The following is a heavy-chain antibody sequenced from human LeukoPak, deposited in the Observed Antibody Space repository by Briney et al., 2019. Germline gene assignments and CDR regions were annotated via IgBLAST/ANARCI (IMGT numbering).Heavy chain of an antibody. J-gene: IGHJ4*02. CDR3: AKGDDYGGNSYFDY. Sequence: GGSLRLSCAASGFTFDDYAMHRVRQAPGKGLEWVSGIGWNSGSIGYADSVKGRFTISRDNAKNSLFLQMNSLRAEDTAFYFCAKGDDYGGNSYFDYWGQGTLVTVSS. V-gene: IGHV3-9*01. CDR2: IGWNSGSI. CDR1: GFTFDDYA. D-gene: IGHD4-23*01.